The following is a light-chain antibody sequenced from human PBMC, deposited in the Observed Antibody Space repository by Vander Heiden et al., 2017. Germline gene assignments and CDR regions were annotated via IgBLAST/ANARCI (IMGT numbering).Light chain of an antibody. CDR2: VYR. V-gene: IGLV3-21*02. CDR3: QVWDSSGDHVV. J-gene: IGLJ2*01. Sequence: SYVLTQPPSVSMAPGQTARITCEGDNIRSKNVNWYQQKPHQAPVLVLDVYRDRPPGIPSRFSGSNSGNTATLTISRVEDGDEADYYCQVWDSSGDHVVFGGGTRLTVL. CDR1: NIRSKN.